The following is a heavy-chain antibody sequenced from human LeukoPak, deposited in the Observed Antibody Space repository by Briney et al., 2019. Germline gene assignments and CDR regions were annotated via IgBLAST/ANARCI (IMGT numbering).Heavy chain of an antibody. CDR3: ARGVVAGPYYFDY. CDR2: INHSGST. Sequence: PSETLSLTCAVYGGSFSGYYWSWIRQPPGKGLEWIGEINHSGSTNYNPSLKSRVTISVDTPKNQFSLKLSSVTAADTAVYYCARGVVAGPYYFDYWGQGTLVTVSS. CDR1: GGSFSGYY. J-gene: IGHJ4*02. V-gene: IGHV4-34*01. D-gene: IGHD2-15*01.